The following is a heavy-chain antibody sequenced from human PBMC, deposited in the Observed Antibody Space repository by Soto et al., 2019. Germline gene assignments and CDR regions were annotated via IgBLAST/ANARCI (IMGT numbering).Heavy chain of an antibody. D-gene: IGHD2-2*01. CDR2: INHSGST. Sequence: QVQLQQWGAGLLKPSETLSLTCAVYGGSFSGYYWSWIRQPPGKGLEWIGEINHSGSTNYNPSLKSRVTISVDTSKNQFYLKLSSVTAADTAVYYRASTRGAAAMGYWGRGTLVTVSS. J-gene: IGHJ4*02. CDR1: GGSFSGYY. CDR3: ASTRGAAAMGY. V-gene: IGHV4-34*01.